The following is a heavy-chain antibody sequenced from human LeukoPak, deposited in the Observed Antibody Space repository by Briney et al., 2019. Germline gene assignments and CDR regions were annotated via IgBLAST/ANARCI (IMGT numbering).Heavy chain of an antibody. CDR2: ISSSGSTI. CDR3: ARDPSSGPYSSGWPGNCFDP. CDR1: GFTFSDYY. V-gene: IGHV3-11*04. Sequence: GGSLRLSCAASGFTFSDYYMSWIRQAPGKGLEWVSYISSSGSTIYYADSVKGRFTISRDNAKNSLYLQMNSLRAEDTAVYYCARDPSSGPYSSGWPGNCFDPWGRGTLVTVSS. D-gene: IGHD6-19*01. J-gene: IGHJ5*02.